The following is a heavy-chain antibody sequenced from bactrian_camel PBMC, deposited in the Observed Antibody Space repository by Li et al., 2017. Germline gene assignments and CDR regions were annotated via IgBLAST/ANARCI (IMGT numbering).Heavy chain of an antibody. CDR3: ATRRAYGPRCDAPFGATKYNY. CDR2: IDSVNMPR. V-gene: IGHV3-2*01. D-gene: IGHD1*01. Sequence: HVQLVESGGGLVQPGGSLKLSCIASALVYCMGWFRQAPGKAREGVANIDSVNMPRTVLRSVKGRFTIRRGFTERALYLQMNNLKTEDTAMYYCATRRAYGPRCDAPFGATKYNYWGQGTQVTVS. CDR1: ALVYC. J-gene: IGHJ4*01.